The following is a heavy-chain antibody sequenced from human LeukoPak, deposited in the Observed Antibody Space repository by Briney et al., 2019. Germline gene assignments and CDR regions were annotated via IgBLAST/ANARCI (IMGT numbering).Heavy chain of an antibody. CDR2: IIPIFGTA. J-gene: IGHJ4*02. D-gene: IGHD2-15*01. Sequence: SVKVSCKASGGTFSSYAISWVRQAPGQGLEWMGGIIPIFGTANYAQKFQGRVTITADESTSTAYMELSSLRSEDTAVYYCARSEGYCSGGSCYLSFDYWGQGTLVTVSS. CDR1: GGTFSSYA. CDR3: ARSEGYCSGGSCYLSFDY. V-gene: IGHV1-69*13.